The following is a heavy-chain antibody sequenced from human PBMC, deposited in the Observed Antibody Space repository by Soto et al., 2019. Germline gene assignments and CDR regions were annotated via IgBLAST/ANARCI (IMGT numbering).Heavy chain of an antibody. D-gene: IGHD6-19*01. Sequence: PSETLSLTCTVSGGSISSYYWSWIRHPAGKGLEWIGRIYTSGSTNYNPSLKSRVTMSVDTSKNQFSPKLSSVTAADTAVYYCARDPIAVANNWFDPWGQGTLVTVSS. J-gene: IGHJ5*02. V-gene: IGHV4-4*07. CDR1: GGSISSYY. CDR2: IYTSGST. CDR3: ARDPIAVANNWFDP.